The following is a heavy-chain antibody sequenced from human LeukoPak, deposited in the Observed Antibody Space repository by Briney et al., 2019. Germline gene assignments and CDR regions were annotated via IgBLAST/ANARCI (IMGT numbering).Heavy chain of an antibody. CDR3: ARLPGIAAAGTLGEFYYYYYMDV. J-gene: IGHJ6*03. V-gene: IGHV5-51*01. CDR2: IYPGDSDT. D-gene: IGHD6-13*01. Sequence: GESLKISCKGSGYSFTSYWIGWVRQMPGKGLEWMGIIYPGDSDTKYSPSFQGQVTISVDKSISTAYLQYRSLKASDTAMYYCARLPGIAAAGTLGEFYYYYYMDVWGKGTTVTVSS. CDR1: GYSFTSYW.